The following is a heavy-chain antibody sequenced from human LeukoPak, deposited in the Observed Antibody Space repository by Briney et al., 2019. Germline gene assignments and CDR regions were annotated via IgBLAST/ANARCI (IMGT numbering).Heavy chain of an antibody. CDR3: ASSNYYDSSGYYPWYNWFDP. V-gene: IGHV1-18*01. Sequence: ASVKVSCKASGYTFTSYGISWVRQAPGQGLEWMGWISAYNGNTNYAQKLRGRVTMTTDTSTSTAYMELRSLRSDDTAVYYCASSNYYDSSGYYPWYNWFDPWGPGTLVTVSS. D-gene: IGHD3-22*01. CDR2: ISAYNGNT. CDR1: GYTFTSYG. J-gene: IGHJ5*02.